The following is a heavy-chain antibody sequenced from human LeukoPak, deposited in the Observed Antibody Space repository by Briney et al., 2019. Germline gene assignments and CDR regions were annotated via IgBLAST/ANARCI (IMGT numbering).Heavy chain of an antibody. CDR2: IYYSGST. Sequence: TTSKTLSLTCTVSGGSISSSSYYWGWIRQPPGKGLEWIGSIYYSGSTYYNPSLKSRVIISVDTSKNQFSLKLSSVTAADTAVYYCARCGSSWSAGWFDPWGQGTLVTVSS. CDR3: ARCGSSWSAGWFDP. CDR1: GGSISSSSYY. D-gene: IGHD6-13*01. J-gene: IGHJ5*02. V-gene: IGHV4-39*07.